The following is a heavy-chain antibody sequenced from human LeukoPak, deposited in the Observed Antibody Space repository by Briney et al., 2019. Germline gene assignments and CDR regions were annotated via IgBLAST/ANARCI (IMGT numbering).Heavy chain of an antibody. CDR2: ISDIGSI. J-gene: IGHJ4*02. D-gene: IGHD2/OR15-2a*01. V-gene: IGHV4-59*08. Sequence: SETLSLTCTVSGGSISSYYWSWIRQPPGKGLEWIAYISDIGSINYNPSLKSRVTISLDASKNQFSLELSSVTAADTAVYYCAGHHPRNTVDFWGQGTLVTVSS. CDR1: GGSISSYY. CDR3: AGHHPRNTVDF.